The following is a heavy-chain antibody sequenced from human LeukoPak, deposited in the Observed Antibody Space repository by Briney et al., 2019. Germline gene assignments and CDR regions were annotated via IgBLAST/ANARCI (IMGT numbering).Heavy chain of an antibody. CDR2: INPNSGGT. V-gene: IGHV1-2*02. J-gene: IGHJ5*02. D-gene: IGHD3-9*01. Sequence: ASVKVSCKASGYTFTGYYMHWVRQAPGQGLEWMGWINPNSGGTNYAQKFQGRVTTTRDTSISTAYMELSRLRSDDTAVYYCARARYDILTGYWFDPWGQGTLVTVSS. CDR1: GYTFTGYY. CDR3: ARARYDILTGYWFDP.